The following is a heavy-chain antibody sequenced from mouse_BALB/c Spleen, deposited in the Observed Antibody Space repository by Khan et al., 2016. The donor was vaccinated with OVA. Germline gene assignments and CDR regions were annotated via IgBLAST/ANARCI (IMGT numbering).Heavy chain of an antibody. Sequence: QIQLVQSGPELKKRGETVKISCKASGYTSTNYGMNWVKQAPGKSLKWMGLINTYTGEPTYDDDFKGRFAFSLETSASTAYLQITNLKNEDTATYFCARPPYFSYVMVYWGQGTSVTVSS. D-gene: IGHD2-10*01. CDR1: GYTSTNYG. J-gene: IGHJ4*01. CDR3: ARPPYFSYVMVY. V-gene: IGHV9-3-1*01. CDR2: INTYTGEP.